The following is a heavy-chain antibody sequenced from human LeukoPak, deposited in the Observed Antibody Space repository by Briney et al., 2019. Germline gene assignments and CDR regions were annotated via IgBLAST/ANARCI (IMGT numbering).Heavy chain of an antibody. D-gene: IGHD5-12*01. V-gene: IGHV3-7*04. Sequence: GGSLRLSCAASGFTFSYYWMSWVRQAPGKGLEWVANIKQDGSERYFVDSVKGRFTISRDNAKNSLFLQMNSLRAEDTAVYYCARVGYSGYSDFDYWGQGILVTVSS. J-gene: IGHJ4*02. CDR2: IKQDGSER. CDR1: GFTFSYYW. CDR3: ARVGYSGYSDFDY.